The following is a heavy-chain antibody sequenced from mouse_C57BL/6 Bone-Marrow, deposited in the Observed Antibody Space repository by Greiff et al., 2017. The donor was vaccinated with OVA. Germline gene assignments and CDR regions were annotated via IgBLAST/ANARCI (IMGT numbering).Heavy chain of an antibody. CDR3: ARWVTLGSSYYFDY. CDR1: GYSFTSYY. D-gene: IGHD1-1*01. Sequence: VQLQQSGPELVKPGASVKISCKASGYSFTSYYIHWVKQRPGQGLEWIGWIYPGSGNTKYNEKFKSKATLTVDTSSSTAYMQLSSLTSEDSAVYYCARWVTLGSSYYFDYWGQGTTLTVSS. V-gene: IGHV1-66*01. J-gene: IGHJ2*01. CDR2: IYPGSGNT.